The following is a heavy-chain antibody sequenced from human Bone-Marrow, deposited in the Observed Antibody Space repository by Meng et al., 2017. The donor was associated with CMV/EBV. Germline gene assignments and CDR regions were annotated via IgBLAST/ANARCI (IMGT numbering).Heavy chain of an antibody. CDR3: ARGVRFHPHDY. V-gene: IGHV3-74*01. D-gene: IGHD3-3*01. Sequence: GESLKISCAASGFTFSSYWMHWVRQAPGKGLVWVSRINSDGSSTSYADSVEGRFTISRDNAKNTLYLQMNSLRAEDTAVYYCARGVRFHPHDYWGQGTLVTVSS. CDR2: INSDGSST. J-gene: IGHJ4*02. CDR1: GFTFSSYW.